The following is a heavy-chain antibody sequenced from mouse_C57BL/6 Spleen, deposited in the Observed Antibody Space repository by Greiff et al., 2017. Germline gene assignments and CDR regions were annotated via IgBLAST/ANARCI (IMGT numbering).Heavy chain of an antibody. CDR3: ARSVITTVVPRYFDV. V-gene: IGHV1-18*01. D-gene: IGHD1-1*01. J-gene: IGHJ1*03. CDR2: INPNNGGT. Sequence: EVQLQQSGPELVKPGASVKIPCKASGYTFTDYNMDWVKQSHGKSLEWIGDINPNNGGTIYNQKFKGKATLTVDKSSSTAYMELRSLTSEDTAVYYCARSVITTVVPRYFDVWGTGTTVTVSS. CDR1: GYTFTDYN.